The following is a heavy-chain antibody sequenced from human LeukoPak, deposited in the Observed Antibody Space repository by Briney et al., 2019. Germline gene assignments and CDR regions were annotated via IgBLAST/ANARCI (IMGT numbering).Heavy chain of an antibody. CDR1: GFTFSSYA. Sequence: GRSLRLSCAASGFTFSSYAMHWVRQAPGKGLEWVSYISSSGSTIYYADSVKGRFTISRDNAKNSLYLQMNSLRAEDTAVYYCARGEQWLSNYYYGMDVWGQGTTVTVSS. CDR3: ARGEQWLSNYYYGMDV. CDR2: ISSSGSTI. D-gene: IGHD6-19*01. J-gene: IGHJ6*02. V-gene: IGHV3-48*04.